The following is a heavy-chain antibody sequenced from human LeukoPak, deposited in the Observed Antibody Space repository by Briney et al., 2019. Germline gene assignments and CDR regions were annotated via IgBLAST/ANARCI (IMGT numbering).Heavy chain of an antibody. V-gene: IGHV4-59*01. CDR2: IYYSRST. J-gene: IGHJ4*01. D-gene: IGHD3-10*01. CDR3: ARDAVPRDFMIDG. Sequence: PSETLSLTCTVSGVSISSYYWGWLRQPPGKGLEWIGYIYYSRSTNYNPSLKRRVTISVNTSNNQFSLTLSSVTAAEKAVYYCARDAVPRDFMIDGWGQGTPVTVSS. CDR1: GVSISSYY.